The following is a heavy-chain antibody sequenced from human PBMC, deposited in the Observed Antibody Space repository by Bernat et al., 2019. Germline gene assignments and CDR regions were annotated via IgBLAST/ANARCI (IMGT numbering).Heavy chain of an antibody. J-gene: IGHJ6*02. CDR3: ARVHALFWAINYYYYYGMDV. D-gene: IGHD2/OR15-2a*01. V-gene: IGHV3-33*01. Sequence: QVQLVESGGGVVQPGRSLRLSCAASGFTFSSYGMHWVRQAPGKGLEWVAVIWYDGSNKYYADVGKGRFTITRDNSRNTLYLQMNSLRAEDTAVYYCARVHALFWAINYYYYYGMDVWGQGTTVTVSS. CDR2: IWYDGSNK. CDR1: GFTFSSYG.